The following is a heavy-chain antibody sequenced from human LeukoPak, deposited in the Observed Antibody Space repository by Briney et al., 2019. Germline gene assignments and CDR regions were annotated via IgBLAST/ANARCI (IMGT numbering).Heavy chain of an antibody. CDR1: GFTFSDYY. Sequence: GGSLRLSCAASGFTFSDYYMSWIRQAPGKGLEWVSYISSSGSTICYADSVKGRFTISRDNAKNSLYLQMNSLRAEDTAVYYCARDAPSHDYGGNFFDYWGQGTLVTVSS. V-gene: IGHV3-11*01. D-gene: IGHD4-23*01. J-gene: IGHJ4*02. CDR2: ISSSGSTI. CDR3: ARDAPSHDYGGNFFDY.